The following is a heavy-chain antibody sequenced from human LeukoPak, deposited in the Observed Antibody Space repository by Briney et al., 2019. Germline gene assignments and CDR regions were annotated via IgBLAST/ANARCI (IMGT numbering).Heavy chain of an antibody. CDR3: VGEVGSRQINS. J-gene: IGHJ4*02. D-gene: IGHD1-26*01. CDR1: GFTFSSHA. CDR2: ISYDGGFQ. V-gene: IGHV3-30-3*01. Sequence: GGSVRLSCSVSGFTFSSHAMQWVRQAPGKGLECVAYISYDGGFQYHADSVKGRFTISRDNSKDMLYMQMYSLRVDDSATYYCVGEVGSRQINSWGQGTLVTVSS.